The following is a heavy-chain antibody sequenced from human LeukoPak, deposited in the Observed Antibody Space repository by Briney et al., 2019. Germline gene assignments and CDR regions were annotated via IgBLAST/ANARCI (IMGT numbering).Heavy chain of an antibody. V-gene: IGHV1-18*01. Sequence: ASVKVSCKASGYTFTSYGISWVRQAPGQGLEWMGWISTYNGNTNYAQKLQGRVTMTTDTSTSTAYMELRSLRSDDTAVYYCARDLRGAAAGYYGMDVWGQGTAVTVSS. CDR2: ISTYNGNT. D-gene: IGHD6-25*01. J-gene: IGHJ6*02. CDR1: GYTFTSYG. CDR3: ARDLRGAAAGYYGMDV.